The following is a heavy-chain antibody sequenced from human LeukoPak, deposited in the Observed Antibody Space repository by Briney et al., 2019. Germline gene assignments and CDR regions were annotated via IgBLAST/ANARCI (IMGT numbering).Heavy chain of an antibody. V-gene: IGHV3-33*06. CDR2: IWYDGSNK. Sequence: GGSLRLSCVASGFTLSRNGMDWVRQAPGKGLEWVAVIWYDGSNKYYADSVKGRFTISRDNSKNTLYLQMNSLRAEDTAVYYCAKDRVLAGGWGQGTLVTVSS. CDR3: AKDRVLAGG. J-gene: IGHJ4*02. D-gene: IGHD2-8*01. CDR1: GFTLSRNG.